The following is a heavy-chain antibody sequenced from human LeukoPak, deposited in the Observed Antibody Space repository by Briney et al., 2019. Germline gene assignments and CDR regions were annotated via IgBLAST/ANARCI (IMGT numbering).Heavy chain of an antibody. J-gene: IGHJ4*02. CDR2: ISYDGSDK. V-gene: IGHV3-30-3*01. Sequence: GGSLRLSCAASGFTFSSSWMCWVRQAPGKGLEWVAVISYDGSDKYYPDSVKGRFTISRDNSKNTLYLQMNSLRAEDTAVYYCARGGGIQLWLPFDYWGQGTLVTVSS. CDR1: GFTFSSSW. CDR3: ARGGGIQLWLPFDY. D-gene: IGHD5-18*01.